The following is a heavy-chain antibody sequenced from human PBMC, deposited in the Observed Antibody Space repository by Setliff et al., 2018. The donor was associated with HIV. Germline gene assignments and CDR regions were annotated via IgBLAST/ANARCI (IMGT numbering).Heavy chain of an antibody. CDR3: ARGAPYGSGRHRWNS. D-gene: IGHD3-10*01. V-gene: IGHV4-39*07. J-gene: IGHJ4*02. CDR1: GLSMSRSSYY. Sequence: SETLSLTCTVSGLSMSRSSYYWGWIPQPPGKGLEWIGSIYYSGSTYYNPSLTSRVTISVDTSNSKFSLGLTSVTAADTALYYCARGAPYGSGRHRWNSWGQGTLVTVSS. CDR2: IYYSGST.